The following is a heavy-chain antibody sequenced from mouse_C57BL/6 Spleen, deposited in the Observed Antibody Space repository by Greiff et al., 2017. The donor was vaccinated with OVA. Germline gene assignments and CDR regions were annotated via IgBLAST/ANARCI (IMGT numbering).Heavy chain of an antibody. Sequence: VQLQQSGPGLVQPSQSLSITCTVSGFSLTSYGVHWVRQSPGQGLEWLGVIWSGGSTDYNAAFISRLRISKDNSKSQVFFKMNSLQSDDTAIYYCARGYDYDGDAMDYWGQGTSVTVSA. CDR1: GFSLTSYG. J-gene: IGHJ4*01. CDR3: ARGYDYDGDAMDY. CDR2: IWSGGST. D-gene: IGHD2-4*01. V-gene: IGHV2-2*01.